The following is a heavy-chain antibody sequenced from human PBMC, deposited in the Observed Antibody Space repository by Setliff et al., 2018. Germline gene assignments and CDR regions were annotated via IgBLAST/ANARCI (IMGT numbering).Heavy chain of an antibody. J-gene: IGHJ4*02. V-gene: IGHV4-38-2*02. CDR1: GYSISNDYF. Sequence: SETLSLTCTASGYSISNDYFWGWIRQPPGKGLEWIGSIYHSGSTSYYPSLKSRVTISVDTSKNQFSLNLSSVTAADTAVYYCAKHRSYFDYWGQGTLVTVST. CDR3: AKHRSYFDY. CDR2: IYHSGST.